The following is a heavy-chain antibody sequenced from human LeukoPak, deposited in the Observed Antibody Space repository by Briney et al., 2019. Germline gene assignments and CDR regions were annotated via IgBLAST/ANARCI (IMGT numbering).Heavy chain of an antibody. V-gene: IGHV1-18*01. CDR2: ISAYNGNT. D-gene: IGHD3-22*01. J-gene: IGHJ4*02. CDR3: ARKKRTYYYDSTLDY. CDR1: GYTFTSYG. Sequence: ASVKVSCKASGYTFTSYGISWVRQAPGQGLEWMGWISAYNGNTNYAQKLQGRVTMTTDTSTSTAYMELRSLRSDDTAVYYCARKKRTYYYDSTLDYWGQGTLVTVSS.